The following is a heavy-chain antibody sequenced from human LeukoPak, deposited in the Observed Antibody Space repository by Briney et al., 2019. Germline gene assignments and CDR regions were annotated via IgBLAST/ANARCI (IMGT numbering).Heavy chain of an antibody. CDR2: IRYDGSNK. CDR1: GFTFSSYG. CDR3: AKEPLRYYYGSGSWTDV. V-gene: IGHV3-30*02. J-gene: IGHJ6*04. D-gene: IGHD3-10*01. Sequence: GSLRLSCAASGFTFSSYGMHWVRQAPGKGLEWVAFIRYDGSNKYYADSVKGRFTISRDNSKNTLYLQMNSLRAEDTAVYYCAKEPLRYYYGSGSWTDVWGKGTTVTISS.